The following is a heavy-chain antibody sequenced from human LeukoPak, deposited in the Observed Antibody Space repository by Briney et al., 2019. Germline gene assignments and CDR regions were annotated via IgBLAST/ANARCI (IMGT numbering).Heavy chain of an antibody. Sequence: PSETLSLTCTVSGGSIRSYYWSWIRQPPGKGLEWIGYIYYSGSTNYNPSLKSRVTISVDTSKNQFSLKLSSVTAADTAVYYCARGGQQLVWYFDLWGRGTLVTVSS. D-gene: IGHD6-13*01. CDR2: IYYSGST. CDR1: GGSIRSYY. V-gene: IGHV4-59*01. CDR3: ARGGQQLVWYFDL. J-gene: IGHJ2*01.